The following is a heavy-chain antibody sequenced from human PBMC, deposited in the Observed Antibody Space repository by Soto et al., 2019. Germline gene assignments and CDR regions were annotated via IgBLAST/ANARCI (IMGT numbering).Heavy chain of an antibody. CDR2: IYYSGST. CDR1: GGSISSYY. Sequence: PSETLSLTCTVSGGSISSYYWSWIRQPPGKGLEWIGYIYYSGSTNYNPSLKSRVTISVDTSKNQFSLKLSSVTAADTAVYYCARQEWLRYLDYWGQGTLVTVSS. D-gene: IGHD5-12*01. CDR3: ARQEWLRYLDY. J-gene: IGHJ4*02. V-gene: IGHV4-59*08.